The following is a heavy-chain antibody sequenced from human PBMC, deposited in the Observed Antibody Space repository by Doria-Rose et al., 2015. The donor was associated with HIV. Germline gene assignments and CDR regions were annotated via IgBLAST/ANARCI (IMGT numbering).Heavy chain of an antibody. J-gene: IGHJ4*02. CDR1: GVSLSSPGMG. V-gene: IGHV2-26*01. CDR2: IFSDDAR. CDR3: ARIKSSRWYHKYYFDF. D-gene: IGHD6-13*01. Sequence: SGPVLVKPTETLTLTCTVSGVSLSSPGMGVSWIRQPPGKALEWLANIFSDDARSYNTYLKSRLTISRVTSNSQVFLTRTDMDPVDTATYYCARIKSSRWYHKYYFDFWGQGTLVIVSA.